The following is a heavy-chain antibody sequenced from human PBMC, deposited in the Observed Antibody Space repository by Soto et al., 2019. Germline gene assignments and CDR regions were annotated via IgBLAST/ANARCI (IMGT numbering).Heavy chain of an antibody. CDR2: ISSSSSTI. Sequence: GGSLRLSCAASGFTFSSYSMNWVRQAPGKGLEWVSYISSSSSTIYYADSVKGRFTISRDNAKNSLYLQMNSLRAEDTAVYYCARDRPLWFGELWSAFDIWGQGTVVTVSS. D-gene: IGHD3-10*01. CDR3: ARDRPLWFGELWSAFDI. J-gene: IGHJ3*02. V-gene: IGHV3-48*01. CDR1: GFTFSSYS.